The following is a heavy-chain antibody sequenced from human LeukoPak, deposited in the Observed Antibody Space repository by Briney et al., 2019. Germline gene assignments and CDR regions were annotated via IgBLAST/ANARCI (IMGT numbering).Heavy chain of an antibody. Sequence: SVKVSCKASGGTFSSYAINWVRQAPGQGLEWMGGIIPIFGTANYAQKFQDRVTITADEYTSTAYMELSSLRSEDTAIYYCASRLYCSNTRCRNFPFAYWGQGTLVTVSS. V-gene: IGHV1-69*01. CDR2: IIPIFGTA. CDR1: GGTFSSYA. CDR3: ASRLYCSNTRCRNFPFAY. D-gene: IGHD2-2*01. J-gene: IGHJ4*02.